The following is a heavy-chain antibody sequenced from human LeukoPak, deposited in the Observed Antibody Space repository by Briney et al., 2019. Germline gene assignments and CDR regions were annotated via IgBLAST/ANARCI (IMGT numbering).Heavy chain of an antibody. J-gene: IGHJ4*02. D-gene: IGHD4-17*01. CDR1: GYSISSGYY. CDR2: IYHSGST. CDR3: ARATTVTSFDY. V-gene: IGHV4-38-2*01. Sequence: SETLSLTCAVSGYSISSGYYWGWIRQPPGKGLEWIGSIYHSGSTYYNPSLKSRVTISVDTSKNQFSLKLSSVTAADTPVYYCARATTVTSFDYWGQGTLVTVSS.